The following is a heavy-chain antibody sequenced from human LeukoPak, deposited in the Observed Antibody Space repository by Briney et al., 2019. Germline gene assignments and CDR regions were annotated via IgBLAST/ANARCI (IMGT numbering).Heavy chain of an antibody. CDR2: MNPNSGNT. J-gene: IGHJ6*02. Sequence: ASVKVSCKASGYTFTSYDINWVRQATGQGLEWMGWMNPNSGNTGYAQKFQGRVTMTRNTSISTAYMELSSLRSEDTAVYYCARGPYYSGRPRNDVPLYGMDVWGQGTTVTVSS. CDR3: ARGPYYSGRPRNDVPLYGMDV. D-gene: IGHD1-1*01. V-gene: IGHV1-8*01. CDR1: GYTFTSYD.